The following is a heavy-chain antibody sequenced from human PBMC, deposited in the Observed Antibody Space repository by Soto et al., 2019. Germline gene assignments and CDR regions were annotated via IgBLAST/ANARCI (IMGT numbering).Heavy chain of an antibody. CDR3: GVSTIFGVVITHDAFDI. D-gene: IGHD3-3*01. CDR2: INAGNGNT. J-gene: IGHJ3*02. CDR1: GYTFTSYA. V-gene: IGHV1-3*01. Sequence: GASVKVSCKASGYTFTSYAMHWVRQAPGQRLEWMGWINAGNGNTKYSQKFQGRVTITRDTSTSTAYMELSSLRSDDTAVYYCGVSTIFGVVITHDAFDIWGQGTMLTVSS.